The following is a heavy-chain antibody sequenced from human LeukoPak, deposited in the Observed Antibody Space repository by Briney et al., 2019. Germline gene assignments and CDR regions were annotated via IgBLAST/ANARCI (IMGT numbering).Heavy chain of an antibody. CDR3: ARGPYYYDSSGRYDAFDI. CDR2: MNPNSGNT. V-gene: IGHV1-8*03. J-gene: IGHJ3*02. CDR1: GYTFTSYD. D-gene: IGHD3-22*01. Sequence: GASVKVSCKASGYTFTSYDINWVRQATGQGLEWMGWMNPNSGNTGYAQKFQGRVTITRNTSISTACMELSSLRSEDTAVYYCARGPYYYDSSGRYDAFDIWGQGTMVTVSS.